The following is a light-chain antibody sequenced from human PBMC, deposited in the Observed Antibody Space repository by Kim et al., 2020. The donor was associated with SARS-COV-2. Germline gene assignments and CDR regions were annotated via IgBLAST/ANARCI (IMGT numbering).Light chain of an antibody. J-gene: IGKJ1*01. CDR2: GAS. Sequence: SPGETATPSCRASQSVGSNVAWYQQKPGQAPRLLIYGASTRATGIPARFSGSGSGTEFTLTISSLQSEDLADYYCQQYDDWPPWTFGQGTKVDIK. CDR1: QSVGSN. CDR3: QQYDDWPPWT. V-gene: IGKV3-15*01.